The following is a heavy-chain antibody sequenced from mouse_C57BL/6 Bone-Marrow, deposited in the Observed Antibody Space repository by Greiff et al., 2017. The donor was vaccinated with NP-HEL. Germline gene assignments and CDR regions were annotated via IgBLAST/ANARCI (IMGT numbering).Heavy chain of an antibody. Sequence: QVQLQQSGAELVRPGASVKLSCKASGYTFTDYYINWVKQRPGQGLEWIARIYPGSGNTYYNEKFKGKATLTAEKSSSTAYMQLSSLTSEDSAVYFCNYGSCTWGQGTTLTVSS. CDR2: IYPGSGNT. V-gene: IGHV1-76*01. CDR3: NYGSCT. J-gene: IGHJ2*01. D-gene: IGHD1-1*01. CDR1: GYTFTDYY.